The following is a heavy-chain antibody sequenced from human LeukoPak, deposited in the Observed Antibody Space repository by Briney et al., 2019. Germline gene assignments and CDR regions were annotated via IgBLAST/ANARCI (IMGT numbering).Heavy chain of an antibody. Sequence: SETLSLTCTVSGGSISSYYWSLIRQPAGKGLEWIGRIYTSGSTNYNPSLKSRVTMSVDTSKNQFSLKLSSVTAADTAVYYCARALIAVAGYNWFDPWGQGTLVTVSS. J-gene: IGHJ5*02. CDR1: GGSISSYY. CDR3: ARALIAVAGYNWFDP. D-gene: IGHD6-19*01. CDR2: IYTSGST. V-gene: IGHV4-4*07.